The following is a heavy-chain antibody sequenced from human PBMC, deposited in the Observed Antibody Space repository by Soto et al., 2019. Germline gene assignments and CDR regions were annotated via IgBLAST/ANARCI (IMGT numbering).Heavy chain of an antibody. CDR1: GASISSSF. CDR2: ISYSGRT. J-gene: IGHJ4*02. Sequence: TSETLSLTCTVSGASISSSFWTWIRQSPGKGLEWIGYISYSGRTNYNPSLQSRFTMSVDTSKNHLSLKLSSVTAADTAVYFCARGWPPDSWGQGTLVTVSS. V-gene: IGHV4-59*08. D-gene: IGHD6-19*01. CDR3: ARGWPPDS.